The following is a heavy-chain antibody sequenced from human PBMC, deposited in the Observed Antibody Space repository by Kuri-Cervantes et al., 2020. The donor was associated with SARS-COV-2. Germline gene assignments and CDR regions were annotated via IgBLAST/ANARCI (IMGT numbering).Heavy chain of an antibody. V-gene: IGHV4-34*01. D-gene: IGHD2-15*01. J-gene: IGHJ5*02. Sequence: SETLSLTCAVYGGSFSGYYWSWIRQPPGKGLEWIGSIYYSGSTNYNPSLKSRVTVSVDTSKNQFSLKLSSVTAADTAVYYCARGGEGHCSGGSCYPNWFDPWGQGTLVTVSS. CDR1: GGSFSGYY. CDR3: ARGGEGHCSGGSCYPNWFDP. CDR2: IYYSGST.